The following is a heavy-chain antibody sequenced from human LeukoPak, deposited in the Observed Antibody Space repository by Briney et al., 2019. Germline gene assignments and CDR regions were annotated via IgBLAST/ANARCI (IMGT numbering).Heavy chain of an antibody. J-gene: IGHJ4*02. CDR2: INTDGTVT. CDR3: ATKQWLAPPPDS. V-gene: IGHV3-74*01. D-gene: IGHD6-19*01. Sequence: GGSLRLSCAASGFTFSKYWMLWVRQAPGKGLESVSRINTDGTVTTYADFVKGRFTVSRDNAENTMFLQMNSVRDEDTAVYYCATKQWLAPPPDSWGQGTPVTVSS. CDR1: GFTFSKYW.